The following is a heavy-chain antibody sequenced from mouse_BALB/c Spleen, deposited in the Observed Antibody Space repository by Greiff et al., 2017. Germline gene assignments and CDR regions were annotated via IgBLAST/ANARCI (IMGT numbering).Heavy chain of an antibody. CDR3: RSGSSYFDY. CDR2: ISSGGSYT. V-gene: IGHV5-6-4*01. D-gene: IGHD1-1*01. Sequence: EVKLVESGGGLVKPGGSLKLSCAASGFTFSSYTMSWVRQTPEKRLEWVATISSGGSYTYYPDSVKGRFTISRDNAKNTLYLKMGSLKAEDTDMYYCRSGSSYFDYWGQGTTLTVSA. J-gene: IGHJ2*01. CDR1: GFTFSSYT.